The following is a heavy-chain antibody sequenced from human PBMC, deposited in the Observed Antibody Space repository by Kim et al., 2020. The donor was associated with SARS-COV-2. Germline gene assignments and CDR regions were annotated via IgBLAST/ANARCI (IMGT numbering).Heavy chain of an antibody. CDR2: ISSSSSTI. Sequence: GGSLRLSCAASGFTFSSYSMNWVRQAPGKGLEWVSYISSSSSTIYYADSVKGRFTISRDNAKNSLYLQMNSLRDEDTAVYYCARVQIDSSGYYPGGLDYWGQGTLVTVSS. V-gene: IGHV3-48*02. D-gene: IGHD3-22*01. CDR1: GFTFSSYS. CDR3: ARVQIDSSGYYPGGLDY. J-gene: IGHJ4*02.